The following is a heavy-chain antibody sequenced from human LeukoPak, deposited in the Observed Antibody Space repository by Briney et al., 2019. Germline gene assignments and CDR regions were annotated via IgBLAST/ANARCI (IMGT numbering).Heavy chain of an antibody. CDR3: ATPRGASTAVFDS. V-gene: IGHV4-59*08. CDR1: GGSISSDY. Sequence: SETLSLTCTVSGGSISSDYWSWIRQSPGKRLEWIGYIHYSGATIYSPSLKGRVTISVDTSKNQFSLKLSSVTAADTALYYCATPRGASTAVFDSWGQGTLVTVSS. D-gene: IGHD2-21*02. CDR2: IHYSGAT. J-gene: IGHJ4*02.